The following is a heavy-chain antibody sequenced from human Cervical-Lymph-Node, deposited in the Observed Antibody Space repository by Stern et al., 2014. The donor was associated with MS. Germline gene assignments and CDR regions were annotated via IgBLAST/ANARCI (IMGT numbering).Heavy chain of an antibody. J-gene: IGHJ6*02. CDR1: GGTFSSYA. V-gene: IGHV1-69*01. D-gene: IGHD1-26*01. Sequence: QVQLGQSGAEVKKPGSSVKVSCKASGGTFSSYAISWVRQAPGQGLEWMGGIIPIFGTANYAQKVQGSVTITADESTSTAYMELSSLRSEDTAVYYCAREIRGSGSYEYYYGMDVWGQGTTVTVSS. CDR3: AREIRGSGSYEYYYGMDV. CDR2: IIPIFGTA.